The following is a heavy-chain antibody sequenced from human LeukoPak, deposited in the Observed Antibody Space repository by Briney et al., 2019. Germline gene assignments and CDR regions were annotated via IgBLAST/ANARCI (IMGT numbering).Heavy chain of an antibody. Sequence: GPSLRLSCAASGFTFSDFYMSWVRQAPGKGLEWVSYITSSSSIYYADSVKGRFTISRDNAKNSLYLQMNSLRGEDTAVYYCARDLRVVVVMRSYYYYGMDVWGQGTTVTVSS. CDR1: GFTFSDFY. J-gene: IGHJ6*02. V-gene: IGHV3-69-1*01. CDR2: ITSSSSI. D-gene: IGHD3-22*01. CDR3: ARDLRVVVVMRSYYYYGMDV.